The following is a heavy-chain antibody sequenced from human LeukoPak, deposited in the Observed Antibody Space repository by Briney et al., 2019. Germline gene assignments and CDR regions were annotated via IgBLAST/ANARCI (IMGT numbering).Heavy chain of an antibody. D-gene: IGHD3-9*01. CDR3: ARGRDILGPGFDY. CDR2: ISGSGSTI. J-gene: IGHJ4*02. CDR1: GFTFSDYY. Sequence: PGGSLRLSCAASGFTFSDYYMSWIRQAPGKGLEWVSYISGSGSTIFYADSVKGRFTISRDNAKSSLHLQMNSLRAEDTAVYYCARGRDILGPGFDYWGQGTLVTVSS. V-gene: IGHV3-11*04.